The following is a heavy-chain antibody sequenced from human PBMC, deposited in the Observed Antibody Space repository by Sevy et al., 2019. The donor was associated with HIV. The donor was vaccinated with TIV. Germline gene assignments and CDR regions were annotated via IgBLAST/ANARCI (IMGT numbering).Heavy chain of an antibody. CDR1: GFTFSDYY. D-gene: IGHD2-15*01. V-gene: IGHV3-11*04. CDR3: ARVGIVVGGAFDI. CDR2: ISSSGSTI. Sequence: GGSLRLSCAASGFTFSDYYMSWIRQAPGKGLEWVSYISSSGSTIYYADSVKGRFTITRANAKNSLYLQMKSLRAEDTAVYYCARVGIVVGGAFDIWGQGTMVTVSS. J-gene: IGHJ3*02.